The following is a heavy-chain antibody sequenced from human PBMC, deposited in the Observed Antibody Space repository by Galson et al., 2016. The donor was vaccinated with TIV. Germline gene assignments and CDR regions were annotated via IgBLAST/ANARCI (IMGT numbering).Heavy chain of an antibody. CDR2: IRDKLYGGTA. Sequence: SLRLSCASSGFTFGDFAMSWVRQAPGKGLEWVGFIRDKLYGGTADYAASVKGRFTISRDDSRGIAYLQMNSLKTEDTAVYYCAREKTRDIILIPAGLNDYWGQGTLVTVSS. CDR1: GFTFGDFA. V-gene: IGHV3-49*04. J-gene: IGHJ4*02. D-gene: IGHD2-2*01. CDR3: AREKTRDIILIPAGLNDY.